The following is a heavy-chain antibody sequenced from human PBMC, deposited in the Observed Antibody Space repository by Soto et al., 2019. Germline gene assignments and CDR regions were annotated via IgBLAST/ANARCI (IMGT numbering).Heavy chain of an antibody. CDR2: FDPEDGET. D-gene: IGHD3-10*01. J-gene: IGHJ6*02. Sequence: APVEVSCKVPGYTLTELSMRSVRQAHGKGLEWMGGFDPEDGETIYAQKFQGRVTMTEDTSTDTAYMELSSLRSVDTATYYCARVVRGDTKNPPQTDYGMDVWGQGTTVTVSS. CDR3: ARVVRGDTKNPPQTDYGMDV. CDR1: GYTLTELS. V-gene: IGHV1-24*01.